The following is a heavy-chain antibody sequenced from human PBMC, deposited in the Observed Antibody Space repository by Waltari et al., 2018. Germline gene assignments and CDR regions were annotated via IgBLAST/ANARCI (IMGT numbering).Heavy chain of an antibody. CDR1: GFSLSTSGVG. CDR2: IYWNDDK. J-gene: IGHJ4*02. V-gene: IGHV2-5*01. Sequence: QITLKESGPTLVKPTQTLTLTCTFSGFSLSTSGVGVGWIRQPPGKALEWLALIYWNDDKRYSTSLKSRLTITKDTSKNQVVLSMPIMDPVEAATYYCAHRRYSSSNNHEAPEFDYWGQGTLVTVSS. CDR3: AHRRYSSSNNHEAPEFDY. D-gene: IGHD6-13*01.